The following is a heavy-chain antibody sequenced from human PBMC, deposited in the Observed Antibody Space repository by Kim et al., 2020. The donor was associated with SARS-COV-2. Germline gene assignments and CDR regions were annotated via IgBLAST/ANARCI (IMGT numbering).Heavy chain of an antibody. CDR3: AREIAYYDFWSGLPGFDY. J-gene: IGHJ4*02. D-gene: IGHD3-3*01. Sequence: VKGRFTSSRDNAKNALYLQMNSLRAEDTAVYYCAREIAYYDFWSGLPGFDYWGQGTLVTVSS. V-gene: IGHV3-48*03.